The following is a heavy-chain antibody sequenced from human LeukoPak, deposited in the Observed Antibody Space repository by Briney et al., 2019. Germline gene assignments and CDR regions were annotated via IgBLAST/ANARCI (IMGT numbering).Heavy chain of an antibody. J-gene: IGHJ4*02. V-gene: IGHV3-30-3*01. CDR1: GFTFNMYP. Sequence: QSGGSLRLSCVASGFTFNMYPLHWVRQAPGKGLEWVAVISIDGSNYLDADSVKGRFTISRDNSKNTVYLQMNSLRPEDTAMYFCARGLSDSPPSFDYWGQGTLVTVSS. CDR2: ISIDGSNY. CDR3: ARGLSDSPPSFDY. D-gene: IGHD2-21*02.